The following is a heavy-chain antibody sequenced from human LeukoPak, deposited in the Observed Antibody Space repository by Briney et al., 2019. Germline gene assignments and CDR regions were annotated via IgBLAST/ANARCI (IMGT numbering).Heavy chain of an antibody. CDR1: GFVFSNYA. Sequence: GGSLRLSCAASGFVFSNYAMHWVRQAPGKGLEWVTFIRSDGSERYYAHSVKGRFTISRDNSKNALFLQMNSLRPEDTAVYYCAKVRETYYNAYGAWGQGTLVSLFS. CDR2: IRSDGSER. J-gene: IGHJ5*02. CDR3: AKVRETYYNAYGA. V-gene: IGHV3-30*02. D-gene: IGHD3-16*01.